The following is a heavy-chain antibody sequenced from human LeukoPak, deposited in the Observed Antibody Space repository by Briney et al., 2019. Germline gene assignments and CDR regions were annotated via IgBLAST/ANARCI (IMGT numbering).Heavy chain of an antibody. CDR2: VYTSGSP. CDR1: GASINTYY. Sequence: SETLSLTCNVSGASINTYYWSWIRQSAGGGLEFIGRVYTSGSPDYNPSLKSRVTISVDTSKNQFSLKLSSVTAADTAVYYCARESKVVFDPWGQGTLVTVSS. V-gene: IGHV4-4*07. CDR3: ARESKVVFDP. J-gene: IGHJ5*02.